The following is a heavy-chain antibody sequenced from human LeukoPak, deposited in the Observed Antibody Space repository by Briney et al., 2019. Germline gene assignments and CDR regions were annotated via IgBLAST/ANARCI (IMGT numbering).Heavy chain of an antibody. V-gene: IGHV4-38-2*02. J-gene: IGHJ4*02. CDR1: GYSISSGYY. D-gene: IGHD4-23*01. Sequence: SETLSLTCTVSGYSISSGYYWGWIRQPPGKGLEWIGSIYHSGSTYYNPSLKSRVTISVDTSKNQFSLKLSSVTAADTAVYYCARARWFLPYFDYWGQGTLVTVSS. CDR3: ARARWFLPYFDY. CDR2: IYHSGST.